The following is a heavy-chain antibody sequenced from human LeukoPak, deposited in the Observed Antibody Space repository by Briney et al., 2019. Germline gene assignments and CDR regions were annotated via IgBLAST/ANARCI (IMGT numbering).Heavy chain of an antibody. CDR3: ARSRPYSSGWYFDY. CDR1: GFTVSSNY. D-gene: IGHD6-19*01. CDR2: IYSGGST. V-gene: IGHV3-66*01. J-gene: IGHJ4*02. Sequence: GGSLRLSCAASGFTVSSNYMSWVRQAPGKGLEWVSVIYSGGSTYYADSVKGRFTISRDNSKNTLYLQMNSLRAEDTAVYYCARSRPYSSGWYFDYWGQGTLVTVSS.